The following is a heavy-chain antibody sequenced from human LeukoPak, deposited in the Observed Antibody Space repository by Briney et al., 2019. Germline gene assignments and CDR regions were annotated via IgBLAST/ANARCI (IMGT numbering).Heavy chain of an antibody. Sequence: QPGGSLRLSCAASGFTFSSYWMSWVRQAPGKGLEWVANIKQDGSEKCYVDSVKGRFTISRDNAKNSLYLQMNSLRAEDTAVYYCARELGYCSGGSCYAFDYWGQGTLVTVSS. D-gene: IGHD2-15*01. V-gene: IGHV3-7*01. CDR3: ARELGYCSGGSCYAFDY. CDR1: GFTFSSYW. CDR2: IKQDGSEK. J-gene: IGHJ4*02.